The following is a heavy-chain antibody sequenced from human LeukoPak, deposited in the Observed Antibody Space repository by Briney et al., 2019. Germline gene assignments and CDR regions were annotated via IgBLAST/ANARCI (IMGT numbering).Heavy chain of an antibody. D-gene: IGHD1-26*01. Sequence: ASVKVSCTASGYTFTGYFIHWVRQAPGRGLEWVGWINPNSGDTDYAQKFQGRVTVTRDTSISTAYMELGRLRSDDTAVYYCARDTKRSRARWENLGFDPWGQGTLVTVSS. CDR2: INPNSGDT. CDR1: GYTFTGYF. J-gene: IGHJ5*02. CDR3: ARDTKRSRARWENLGFDP. V-gene: IGHV1-2*02.